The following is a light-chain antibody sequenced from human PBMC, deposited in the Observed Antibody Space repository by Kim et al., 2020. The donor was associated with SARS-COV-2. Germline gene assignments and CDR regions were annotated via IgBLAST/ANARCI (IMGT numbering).Light chain of an antibody. V-gene: IGLV2-14*04. Sequence: GQSITISCTGNSSDVGGYNYVSWYQQHPGKAPKLMIYDVSKRPSGVSNRFSGSKSGNTASLTISGLQAEDEADYYCSSYTSSSIWVFGGGTQLTVL. CDR1: SSDVGGYNY. CDR3: SSYTSSSIWV. CDR2: DVS. J-gene: IGLJ3*02.